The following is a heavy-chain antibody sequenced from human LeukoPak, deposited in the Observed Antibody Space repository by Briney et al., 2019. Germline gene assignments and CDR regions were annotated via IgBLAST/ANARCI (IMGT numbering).Heavy chain of an antibody. CDR3: ARVEYYYDSSGSNWFDP. CDR2: IYHSGST. J-gene: IGHJ5*02. D-gene: IGHD3-22*01. CDR1: GYSISSGYY. Sequence: SETLSFTCTVSGYSISSGYYWGWIRQPPGKGLEWIGSIYHSGSTYYNPSLKSRVTISVDTSKNQFSLKLSSVTAADTAAYYCARVEYYYDSSGSNWFDPWGQGTLVTVSS. V-gene: IGHV4-38-2*02.